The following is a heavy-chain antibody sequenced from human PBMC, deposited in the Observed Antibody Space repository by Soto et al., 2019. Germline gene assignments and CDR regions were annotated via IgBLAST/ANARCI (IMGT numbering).Heavy chain of an antibody. CDR1: GFTFSSHW. J-gene: IGHJ3*02. V-gene: IGHV3-74*01. CDR3: TREAGYCSRTSCYRRAFDS. D-gene: IGHD2-2*01. Sequence: EVQLVEYGGDLVQPGGSLRLSCAASGFTFSSHWMHWVRRVPGKGLVWVSHINTDGGITGYADSVKGRFTISRDNAKNTLYLQMNGLRVEDTSVYYCTREAGYCSRTSCYRRAFDSWGQGTMVTVSS. CDR2: INTDGGIT.